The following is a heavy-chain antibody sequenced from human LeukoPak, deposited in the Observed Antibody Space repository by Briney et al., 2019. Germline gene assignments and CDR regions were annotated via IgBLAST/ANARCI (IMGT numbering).Heavy chain of an antibody. V-gene: IGHV3-7*01. Sequence: GGSLRLSCAASGFTFSSYWMSWVRQAPGKGLEWVANIKQDGSEKYYVDSVKGRFTISRDNAKNSLNLQMNSLRAEDTAVYYCAGNWESYYYYYMDVWGKGTTVTVSS. J-gene: IGHJ6*03. D-gene: IGHD7-27*01. CDR2: IKQDGSEK. CDR1: GFTFSSYW. CDR3: AGNWESYYYYYMDV.